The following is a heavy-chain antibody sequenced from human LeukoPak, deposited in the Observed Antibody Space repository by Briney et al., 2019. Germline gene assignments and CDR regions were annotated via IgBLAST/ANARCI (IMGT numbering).Heavy chain of an antibody. CDR1: GFTFSSYA. V-gene: IGHV3-23*01. CDR2: ISGSGGST. CDR3: AKDLVSSHGPAVAAFDY. D-gene: IGHD2-15*01. Sequence: GGSLRLSCAASGFTFSSYAMSWVRQAPGKGLEWVSAISGSGGSTYYADSVKGRFTISRDNSKNTLYLQMNSLRAEDTAVYYCAKDLVSSHGPAVAAFDYWGQGTLVTVSS. J-gene: IGHJ4*02.